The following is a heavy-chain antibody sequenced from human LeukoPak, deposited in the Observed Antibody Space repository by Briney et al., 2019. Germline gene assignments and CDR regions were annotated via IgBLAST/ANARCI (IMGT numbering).Heavy chain of an antibody. J-gene: IGHJ6*02. Sequence: GESLKISCKGSGYFFTSYWIGWVRQMPGKGLEWMGIIYPGGSDTRYSPSFQGQVTISADKSISTAYLQWSSLKASDTAMYYCARVGDSSGHNYYYYGMDVWGQGTTVTVSS. V-gene: IGHV5-51*01. CDR3: ARVGDSSGHNYYYYGMDV. D-gene: IGHD3-22*01. CDR1: GYFFTSYW. CDR2: IYPGGSDT.